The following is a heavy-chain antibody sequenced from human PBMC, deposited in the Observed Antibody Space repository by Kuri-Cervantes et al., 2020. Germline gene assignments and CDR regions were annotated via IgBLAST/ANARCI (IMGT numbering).Heavy chain of an antibody. V-gene: IGHV4-39*01. CDR1: GGSISSYY. CDR2: IYSSGST. CDR3: ARRPPQSAFDV. Sequence: SETLSLTCTVSGGSISSYYWGWIRQPPGKGLEWIGSIYSSGSTYYNPSLTSRVTISVDTSKNQFSLKLSSVTAADTAVYYCARRPPQSAFDVWGQGTMVTVSS. J-gene: IGHJ3*01.